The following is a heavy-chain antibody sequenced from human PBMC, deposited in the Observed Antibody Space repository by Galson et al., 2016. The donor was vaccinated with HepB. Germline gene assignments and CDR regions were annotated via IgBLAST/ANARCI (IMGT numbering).Heavy chain of an antibody. J-gene: IGHJ6*02. CDR2: IYYSGGT. CDR3: ASTGFTDEQQLVLTGFRYGMDV. V-gene: IGHV4-39*01. D-gene: IGHD6-13*01. CDR1: GGSISSTHYY. Sequence: SETLSLTCTVSGGSISSTHYYWGWIRQTPGKGLEWIGSIYYSGGTYYNPSLKSRVTISVDTSKNQFSLNLSSVTAADTAVYYCASTGFTDEQQLVLTGFRYGMDVWGQGTTVTVSS.